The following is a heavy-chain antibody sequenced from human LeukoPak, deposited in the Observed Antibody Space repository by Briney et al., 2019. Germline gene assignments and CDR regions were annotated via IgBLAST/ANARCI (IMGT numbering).Heavy chain of an antibody. D-gene: IGHD3-22*01. V-gene: IGHV4-34*01. CDR2: INPSGST. J-gene: IGHJ6*03. Sequence: PSETLSLTCAVYGGSLSGYYWTWIRQSPGKGLEWIGEINPSGSTYYSPSLKSRLTISRDTSKNQFSLRLSSVTAADTAVYYCARGRQEISMIVVVMTGVPYYLDVWGKGTTVTVS. CDR3: ARGRQEISMIVVVMTGVPYYLDV. CDR1: GGSLSGYY.